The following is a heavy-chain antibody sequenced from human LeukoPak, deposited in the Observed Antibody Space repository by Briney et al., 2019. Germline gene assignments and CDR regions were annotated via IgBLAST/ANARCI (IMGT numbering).Heavy chain of an antibody. CDR2: ISSSSSYI. Sequence: GGSLRLSCAAPGFTFSSYSMNWVRQAPGKGLEWVSSISSSSSYIYYADSVKGRFTISRDNAKNSLYLQMNSLRAEDTAVYYCARDLSRAVAATPLYYYYYGMDVWGQGTTVTVSS. CDR1: GFTFSSYS. CDR3: ARDLSRAVAATPLYYYYYGMDV. J-gene: IGHJ6*02. D-gene: IGHD2-15*01. V-gene: IGHV3-21*01.